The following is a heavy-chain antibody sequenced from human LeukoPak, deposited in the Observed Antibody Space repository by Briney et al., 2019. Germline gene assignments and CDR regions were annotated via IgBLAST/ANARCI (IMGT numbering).Heavy chain of an antibody. CDR1: GGSISSSSYY. J-gene: IGHJ6*03. V-gene: IGHV4-39*07. D-gene: IGHD6-19*01. Sequence: TSETLSLTCTVSGGSISSSSYYWGWIRQPPGKGLEWIGSIYYSGSTYYNPSLKSRVTISVDTSKNQFSLKLSSVTAADTAVYYCARDRGCSGCPEYCYYYYYMDVWGKGTTVTVSS. CDR3: ARDRGCSGCPEYCYYYYYMDV. CDR2: IYYSGST.